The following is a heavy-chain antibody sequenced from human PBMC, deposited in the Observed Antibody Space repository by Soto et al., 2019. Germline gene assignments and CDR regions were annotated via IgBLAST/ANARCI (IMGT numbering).Heavy chain of an antibody. Sequence: VGSLRLSCVASGFSLRSYWMTWVRQSPGKGLEWVANINQEGSAKYYVNSVKGRFTISRDNAEDSLYLQMYSLRAADTAVYYCARVAYINDGLDVWGQGTTVTVSS. CDR3: ARVAYINDGLDV. D-gene: IGHD1-1*01. J-gene: IGHJ6*02. CDR1: GFSLRSYW. V-gene: IGHV3-7*01. CDR2: INQEGSAK.